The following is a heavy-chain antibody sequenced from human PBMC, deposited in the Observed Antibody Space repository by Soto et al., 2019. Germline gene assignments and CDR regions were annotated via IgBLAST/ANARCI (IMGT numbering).Heavy chain of an antibody. CDR1: GYTFINYG. Sequence: QVQLVQSGAEVKKPGDSVKVSCKASGYTFINYGFSWVRQAPGQGLEWMGWISANNGNTNYAQNLQGRVTMTTDTATSTAYMELRSLRSDDTAVFYCARGAVVGPHTRYGRDFWGQGTTVTVSS. CDR2: ISANNGNT. D-gene: IGHD6-19*01. V-gene: IGHV1-18*01. J-gene: IGHJ6*02. CDR3: ARGAVVGPHTRYGRDF.